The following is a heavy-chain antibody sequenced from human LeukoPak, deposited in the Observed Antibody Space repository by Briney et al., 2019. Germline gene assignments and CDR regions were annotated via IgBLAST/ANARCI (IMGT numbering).Heavy chain of an antibody. CDR2: INSDGSST. CDR1: GFTFSRYW. D-gene: IGHD6-13*01. V-gene: IGHV3-74*01. J-gene: IGHJ4*02. Sequence: PGGSLRLSCAASGFTFSRYWMHWVRQGPGKGLVWVSRINSDGSSTSYADSVKGRFTISRDNAKNTLYLQMNSLRAEDTAVYYCVRADFRGSSWDFAYWGRGALVTVSS. CDR3: VRADFRGSSWDFAY.